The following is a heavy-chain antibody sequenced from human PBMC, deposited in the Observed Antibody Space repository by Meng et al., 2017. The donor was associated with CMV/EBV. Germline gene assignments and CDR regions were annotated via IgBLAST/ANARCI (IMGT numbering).Heavy chain of an antibody. CDR2: ISSSSSYI. D-gene: IGHD2-2*01. V-gene: IGHV3-21*01. CDR1: GFIFSSYT. J-gene: IGHJ4*02. CDR3: ARGPYCSSTSCTYYFDY. Sequence: GESLKISCAASGFIFSSYTMNWVRQAPGKGLEWVSSISSSSSYISYADSVKGRFTISRDNAKDTLHLQMDSLRAEDTAVYYCARGPYCSSTSCTYYFDYWGQGTLVTVSS.